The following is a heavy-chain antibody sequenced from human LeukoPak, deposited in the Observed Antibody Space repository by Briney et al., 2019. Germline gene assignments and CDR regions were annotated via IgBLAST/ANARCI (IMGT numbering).Heavy chain of an antibody. CDR3: ARRTSGAFAI. J-gene: IGHJ3*02. Sequence: PGGSLRLSCAASGFPFSDHEMNWVRQAPAKGLEWVSYISSSGSDKYYPDSVKGRFTISRDNAKNSLYLQMNSLRAEDTAVYYCARRTSGAFAIWGQGTKVTVSS. CDR1: GFPFSDHE. CDR2: ISSSGSDK. V-gene: IGHV3-48*03.